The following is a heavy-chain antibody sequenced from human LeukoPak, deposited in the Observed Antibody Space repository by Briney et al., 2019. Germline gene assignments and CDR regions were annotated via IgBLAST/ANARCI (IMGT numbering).Heavy chain of an antibody. J-gene: IGHJ4*02. CDR3: ARTSRGYSYGYGY. D-gene: IGHD5-18*01. CDR2: IKQDGSGK. CDR1: GFTFSSYW. V-gene: IGHV3-7*01. Sequence: GGSLRLSCAASGFTFSSYWMSWVRQAPGKGLEWVANIKQDGSGKYYVDSVKGRFTISRDNAKNSLYLQMNSLRAEDTAVYYCARTSRGYSYGYGYWGQGTLVTVSS.